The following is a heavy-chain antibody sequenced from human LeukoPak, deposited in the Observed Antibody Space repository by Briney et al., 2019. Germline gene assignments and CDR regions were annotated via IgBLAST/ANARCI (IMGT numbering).Heavy chain of an antibody. Sequence: SETLSLTCTVSGGSISSSSYYWGWIRQPPGKGLEWIGSIYYSGSTYYNPSLKSRVTISVDTSKNQFSLKLSSVTAADTAVYYCARDSLMEPYMDFDNWGQGTLVTVSS. V-gene: IGHV4-39*07. D-gene: IGHD2-8*01. J-gene: IGHJ4*02. CDR2: IYYSGST. CDR1: GGSISSSSYY. CDR3: ARDSLMEPYMDFDN.